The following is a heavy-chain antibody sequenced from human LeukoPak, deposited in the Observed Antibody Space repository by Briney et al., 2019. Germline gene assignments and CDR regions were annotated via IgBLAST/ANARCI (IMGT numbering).Heavy chain of an antibody. V-gene: IGHV1-18*01. CDR2: ISAYNGNT. D-gene: IGHD3-22*01. CDR1: GYTFTSDG. J-gene: IGHJ4*02. Sequence: ASVKVSCKASGYTFTSDGISWVRQAPGQGLEWMGWISAYNGNTNYAQKLQGRVTMTTDTSTSTAYMELRSLRSDDTAVYYCARDYYDSSGYYPLGYWGQGTLVTVSS. CDR3: ARDYYDSSGYYPLGY.